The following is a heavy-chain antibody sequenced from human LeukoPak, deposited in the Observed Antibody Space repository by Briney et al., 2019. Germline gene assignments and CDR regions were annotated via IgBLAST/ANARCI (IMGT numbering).Heavy chain of an antibody. D-gene: IGHD5-12*01. CDR1: GFTFSSYA. J-gene: IGHJ6*03. Sequence: PGGSLRLSCAASGFTFSSYAMSWVRQAPGKGPEWVSVIYSGGSTYYGDSVKGRFTISRDSSKNTLYLQMNSLRAEDTAVYYCARGVGGYDLLAYYYYYYMDVWGKGTTVTVSS. CDR2: IYSGGST. V-gene: IGHV3-53*01. CDR3: ARGVGGYDLLAYYYYYYMDV.